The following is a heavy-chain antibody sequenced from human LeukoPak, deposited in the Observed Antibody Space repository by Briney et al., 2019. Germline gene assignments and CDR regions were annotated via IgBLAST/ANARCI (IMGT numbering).Heavy chain of an antibody. CDR3: AREVSSSGWYPRDAFDI. J-gene: IGHJ3*02. Sequence: SVKVSCKASGGTFSSYAISWVRQAPGQGIEWMGRIIPIFGTANYAQKFQGRFTITTDEATSTAYMELSSLRSEDTAVYYCAREVSSSGWYPRDAFDIWGQGTMVTVSS. D-gene: IGHD6-19*01. CDR1: GGTFSSYA. V-gene: IGHV1-69*05. CDR2: IIPIFGTA.